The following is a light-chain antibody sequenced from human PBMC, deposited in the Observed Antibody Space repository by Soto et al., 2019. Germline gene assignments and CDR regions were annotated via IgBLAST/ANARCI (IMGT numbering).Light chain of an antibody. CDR2: AAS. Sequence: DIQMTQSPSSLSASVGDRVTITCRASQSITTYLNWYRQKPGKAPKLLIYAASSLQSGVPSRFSGSGSETEFTLSISSLQPEDFATYFCQQANLFPLTFGGGTKVEIK. CDR1: QSITTY. V-gene: IGKV1-39*01. CDR3: QQANLFPLT. J-gene: IGKJ4*01.